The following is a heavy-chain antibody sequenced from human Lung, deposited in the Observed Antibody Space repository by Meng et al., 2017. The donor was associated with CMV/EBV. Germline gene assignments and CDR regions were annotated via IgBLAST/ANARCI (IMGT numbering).Heavy chain of an antibody. CDR2: IDGTGRT. CDR3: ARLTGTVYVHWFDT. D-gene: IGHD1-7*01. CDR1: GGSFSGSY. V-gene: IGHV4-34*01. Sequence: SQTLXLTXAVYGGSFSGSYWHWIRQPPGMGLEWIGEIDGTGRTKYRPSLNSRVTILLDTSKKQFSLELSSVTAADTAVYYCARLTGTVYVHWFDTWGQGTLVTVSS. J-gene: IGHJ5*02.